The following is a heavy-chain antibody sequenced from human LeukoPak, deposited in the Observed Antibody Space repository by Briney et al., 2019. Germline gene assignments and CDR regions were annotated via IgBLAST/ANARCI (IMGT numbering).Heavy chain of an antibody. CDR1: GVSLTDYY. J-gene: IGHJ5*02. CDR2: VSPDGYD. CDR3: ARIRCVSGPEICYNH. D-gene: IGHD2-8*01. Sequence: PSETLSLTCAVSGVSLTDYYLSWIRQSPGKGLEWIGEVSPDGYDKYNPSLKSRVSISVDRSENQLSLRLSSVTAADTAIYYCARIRCVSGPEICYNHWAQGSLVTVSS. V-gene: IGHV4-34*01.